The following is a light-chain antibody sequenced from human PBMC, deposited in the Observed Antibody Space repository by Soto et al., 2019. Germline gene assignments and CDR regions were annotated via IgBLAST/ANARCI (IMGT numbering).Light chain of an antibody. CDR2: GAS. CDR1: QSVGSVY. Sequence: DIVLTQSPGTLSLSPGERATLSCRTSQSVGSVYLAWYQQKPGQAPRLLIHGASNRASGIPGRFSGSGSGTDFTLTISRLEPEGFAVYYCQQYGSSPRTFGQGTKVDIK. J-gene: IGKJ1*01. V-gene: IGKV3-20*01. CDR3: QQYGSSPRT.